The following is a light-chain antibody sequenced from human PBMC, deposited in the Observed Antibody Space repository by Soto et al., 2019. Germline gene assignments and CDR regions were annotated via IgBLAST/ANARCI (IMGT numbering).Light chain of an antibody. CDR3: SSYTSSLLPV. J-gene: IGLJ2*01. V-gene: IGLV2-14*03. Sequence: QSALTQPASVSGSPGQSITISCTGTSSDIGAYNYVSWYQQHPGKAPKLMIFDVSDRPSGVSDRFSGSKSGNTASLTISGLQPEDASPYFGSSYTSSLLPVFGRG. CDR1: SSDIGAYNY. CDR2: DVS.